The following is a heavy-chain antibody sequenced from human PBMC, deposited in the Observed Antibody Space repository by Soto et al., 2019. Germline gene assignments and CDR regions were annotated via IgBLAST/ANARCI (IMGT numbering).Heavy chain of an antibody. J-gene: IGHJ4*02. CDR2: ISSDSRSI. CDR3: VKDALTTVAYYFDY. V-gene: IGHV3-9*01. CDR1: GLRFDYYV. Sequence: PGGSLRLSCEVSGLRFDYYVMHWVRQAPGKGLEWIAGISSDSRSISYGASMRGRFTISRDNAKNSLYLQLNSLRADDTAFYYCVKDALTTVAYYFDYWGQGALVTAPQ. D-gene: IGHD4-17*01.